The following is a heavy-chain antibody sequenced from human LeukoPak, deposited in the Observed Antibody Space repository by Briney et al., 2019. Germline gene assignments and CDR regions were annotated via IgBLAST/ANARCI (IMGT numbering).Heavy chain of an antibody. CDR2: ISYDGSNK. V-gene: IGHV3-30*04. Sequence: PGASLRLSCAASGFTFSSYAMHWVRQAPGKGLEWVAVISYDGSNKYYADSVKGRFTISRDNSKNTLYLQMNSLRAEDTAVYYCARSPLRITMVRGLLDYWGQGTLVTVSS. J-gene: IGHJ4*02. CDR3: ARSPLRITMVRGLLDY. CDR1: GFTFSSYA. D-gene: IGHD3-10*01.